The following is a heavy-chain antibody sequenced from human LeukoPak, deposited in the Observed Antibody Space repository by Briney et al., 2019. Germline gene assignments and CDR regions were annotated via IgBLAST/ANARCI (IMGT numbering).Heavy chain of an antibody. J-gene: IGHJ4*02. Sequence: GRSLRLSCAASGFSFDAYDMHWVRQPPGKGLEWVSGISWNSGRIGYADSVKGRFTISRDSAKNSLYLQMGSLRAEDTALYYCAKDGPGSRRKYFDHWGQGTLVTVSS. V-gene: IGHV3-9*01. D-gene: IGHD1-14*01. CDR3: AKDGPGSRRKYFDH. CDR2: ISWNSGRI. CDR1: GFSFDAYD.